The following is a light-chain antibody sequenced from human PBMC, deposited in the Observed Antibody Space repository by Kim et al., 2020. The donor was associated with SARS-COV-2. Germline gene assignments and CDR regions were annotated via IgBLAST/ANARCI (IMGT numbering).Light chain of an antibody. J-gene: IGLJ2*01. Sequence: SSELTQDPAVSVALGQTVRITCQGDSLRSYYATWYQQKPGRAPIVVIYGKNNRPSGIPDRFSGSSSGDTASLTITGTQAGDEADYYCNSRGSNDDVVFGGGTQLTVL. V-gene: IGLV3-19*01. CDR1: SLRSYY. CDR3: NSRGSNDDVV. CDR2: GKN.